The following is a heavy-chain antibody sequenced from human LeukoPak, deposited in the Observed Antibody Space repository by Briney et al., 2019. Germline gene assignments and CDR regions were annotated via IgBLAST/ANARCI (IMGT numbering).Heavy chain of an antibody. V-gene: IGHV1-69*05. CDR2: IIPIFGTA. Sequence: ASVKVSCKASGGTFSSYAISWVRQDPGQGLEWMGGIIPIFGTANYAQKFQGRVTITTDESTSTAYMELSSLRSEDTAVYYCASGGLTGTLSYYYCYMDVWGKGTTVSVSS. D-gene: IGHD1-7*01. J-gene: IGHJ6*03. CDR3: ASGGLTGTLSYYYCYMDV. CDR1: GGTFSSYA.